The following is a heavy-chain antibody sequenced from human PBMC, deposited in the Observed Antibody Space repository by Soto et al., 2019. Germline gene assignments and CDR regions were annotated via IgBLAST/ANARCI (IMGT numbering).Heavy chain of an antibody. Sequence: GGSLRLSCAASGFTFSSYEMNWVRQAPGKGLEWVSYISSSGSTIYYADSVKGRFTISRDNAKNSLYLQMNSLRAEDTAVYYCARESGFPRTIYGMDVWGQGTMLTVSS. D-gene: IGHD3-3*01. CDR2: ISSSGSTI. CDR1: GFTFSSYE. V-gene: IGHV3-48*03. CDR3: ARESGFPRTIYGMDV. J-gene: IGHJ6*02.